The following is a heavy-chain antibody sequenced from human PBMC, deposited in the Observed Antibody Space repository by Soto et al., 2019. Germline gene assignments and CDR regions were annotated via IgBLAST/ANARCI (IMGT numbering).Heavy chain of an antibody. CDR2: INPSGGST. Sequence: ASVKVSCKASGYTFTSYYMHWVRQAPGQGLEWMGIINPSGGSTSYAQKFQGRVTMTRDTSTSTVYMELSSLRSEDTAVYYCASLTIFGRVGDYYGMDVWGQGTTVTVSS. J-gene: IGHJ6*02. CDR3: ASLTIFGRVGDYYGMDV. V-gene: IGHV1-46*01. CDR1: GYTFTSYY. D-gene: IGHD3-3*01.